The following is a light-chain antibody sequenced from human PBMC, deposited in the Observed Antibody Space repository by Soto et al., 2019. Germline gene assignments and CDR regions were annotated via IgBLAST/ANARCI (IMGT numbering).Light chain of an antibody. Sequence: DIVMTQSPDSLDVYLGERATINCKSSQSVLYSSNNKNYSAWYQQKPGQPPKLLIYWASTRESGVPDRFSGSGSGTDFTLTISSLQSEDFAVYYCQQYNDWPFTFGPGTKVD. J-gene: IGKJ3*01. CDR2: WAS. V-gene: IGKV4-1*01. CDR1: QSVLYSSNNKNY. CDR3: QQYNDWPFT.